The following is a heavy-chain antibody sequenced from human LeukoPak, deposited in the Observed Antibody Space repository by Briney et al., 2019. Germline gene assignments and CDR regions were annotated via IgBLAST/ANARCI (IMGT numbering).Heavy chain of an antibody. CDR3: ARDRGGYDLLYYFDY. J-gene: IGHJ4*02. CDR2: ISYDGSNK. D-gene: IGHD5-12*01. V-gene: IGHV3-30*04. Sequence: PGRSLRLSCAASGFTFSSYAMHWVRQAPGKGLEWVAVISYDGSNKYYADSVKGRFTISRDNSKNTLYLQMNSLRAEDAAVYHCARDRGGYDLLYYFDYWGQGTLVTVSS. CDR1: GFTFSSYA.